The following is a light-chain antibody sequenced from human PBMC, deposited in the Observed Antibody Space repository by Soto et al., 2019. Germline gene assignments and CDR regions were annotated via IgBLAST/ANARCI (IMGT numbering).Light chain of an antibody. Sequence: QSAVTQPHSLSGSPGASVTISCTGTISDVGAYNFVSWYQQHPGKAPRLLIYAVRKRPAVVPDRFSGSKSGNTASLTISGLQVEDEADYYCCSYAGSSPFDVLGTGTKVTVL. V-gene: IGLV2-11*01. J-gene: IGLJ1*01. CDR1: ISDVGAYNF. CDR3: CSYAGSSPFDV. CDR2: AVR.